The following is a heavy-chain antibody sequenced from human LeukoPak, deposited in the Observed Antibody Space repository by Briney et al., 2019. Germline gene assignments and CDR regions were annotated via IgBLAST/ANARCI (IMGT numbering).Heavy chain of an antibody. CDR3: ARVPGEQQADY. CDR2: IIPILGIA. D-gene: IGHD6-13*01. V-gene: IGHV1-69*04. J-gene: IGHJ4*02. CDR1: GGTFSSYA. Sequence: VASVKVSCKASGGTFSSYAISWVRQAPEQGLEWMGRIIPILGIANYAQKFQGRVTITADKSTSTAYMELSSLRSEDTAVYYCARVPGEQQADYWGQGTLVTVSS.